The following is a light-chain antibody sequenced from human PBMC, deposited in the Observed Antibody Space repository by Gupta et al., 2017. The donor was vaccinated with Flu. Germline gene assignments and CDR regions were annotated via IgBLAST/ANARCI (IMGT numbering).Light chain of an antibody. J-gene: IGKJ1*01. CDR2: AAS. V-gene: IGKV1-39*01. CDR1: QSIETD. Sequence: DIEMTKSPSSLSASVGDRVTIPCRASQSIETDLNWYQQKPGKAPKLLISAASRLQSVVPSMFSGSGSGTDVTLTISDLQPVDFATYYCQQNNRTPWTFGQGTKVEI. CDR3: QQNNRTPWT.